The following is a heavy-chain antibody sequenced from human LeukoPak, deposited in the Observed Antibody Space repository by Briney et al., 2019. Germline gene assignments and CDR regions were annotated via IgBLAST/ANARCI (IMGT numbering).Heavy chain of an antibody. V-gene: IGHV5-51*01. CDR3: ARGAHGSGFDI. D-gene: IGHD1-26*01. J-gene: IGHJ3*02. CDR1: GFTFATYW. CDR2: IYPGDSDT. Sequence: GESLKISCQGSGFTFATYWIGWVRQMPGKGLDCMGVIYPGDSDTRYSPSFQGQVTISADKSISTAYLQWSSLKASDTAMYYCARGAHGSGFDIWGQGTMVTVSS.